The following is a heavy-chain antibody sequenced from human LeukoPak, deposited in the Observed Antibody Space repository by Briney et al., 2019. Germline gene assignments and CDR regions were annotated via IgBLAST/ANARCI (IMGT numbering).Heavy chain of an antibody. CDR1: GGSVSSGSYY. CDR2: IYYSGST. CDR3: ARVNGARWFDP. J-gene: IGHJ5*02. V-gene: IGHV4-61*01. Sequence: PSETLSLTCTVSGGSVSSGSYYWSWIRQPPGKGLEWIEYIYYSGSTNYNPSLKSRVTISVDTSKNQFSLKLSSVTAADTAVYYCARVNGARWFDPWGQGTLVTVSS.